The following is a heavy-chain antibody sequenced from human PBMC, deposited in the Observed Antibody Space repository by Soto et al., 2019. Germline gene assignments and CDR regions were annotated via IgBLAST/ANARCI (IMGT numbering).Heavy chain of an antibody. V-gene: IGHV3-48*04. J-gene: IGHJ4*02. Sequence: GGSLRLSCAASGFTFSSYSMNWVRQAPGKGLEWVSYISSSSSTIYYADSVKGRFTISRDNAKNSLYLQMNSLRAEDTSVYYCASLPRGGAYVEMPDYWGQGTLVTVSS. D-gene: IGHD2-2*01. CDR3: ASLPRGGAYVEMPDY. CDR2: ISSSSSTI. CDR1: GFTFSSYS.